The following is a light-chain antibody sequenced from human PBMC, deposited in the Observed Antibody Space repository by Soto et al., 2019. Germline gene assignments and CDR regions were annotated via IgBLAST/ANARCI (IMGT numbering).Light chain of an antibody. CDR2: DTS. CDR1: QSVSSSY. CDR3: QQYGNSPWA. J-gene: IGKJ1*01. V-gene: IGKV3-20*01. Sequence: EIVLTQSPGTLSLSPGERATLSCRASQSVSSSYLAWYQQKPGQAPRLLIYDTSGRATGTPDRFSGSGSGTDFTLTISRLEPEDFAVYYCQQYGNSPWAFGQGTKVDIK.